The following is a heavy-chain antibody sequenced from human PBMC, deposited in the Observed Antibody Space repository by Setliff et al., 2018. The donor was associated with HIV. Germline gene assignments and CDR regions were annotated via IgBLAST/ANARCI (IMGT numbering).Heavy chain of an antibody. V-gene: IGHV4-34*01. CDR3: ARDPLHHKRYFDWLPSGYYYMDV. CDR2: ISHSGST. Sequence: SETLSLTCAVNGGSFSGYYLIWIRQSPGKGLEYIGKISHSGSTNSSPSLKSRVTMSIDGSKPHFFLNLESVTAADTAVYYCARDPLHHKRYFDWLPSGYYYMDVWGKGTTVTVSS. J-gene: IGHJ6*03. D-gene: IGHD3-9*01. CDR1: GGSFSGYY.